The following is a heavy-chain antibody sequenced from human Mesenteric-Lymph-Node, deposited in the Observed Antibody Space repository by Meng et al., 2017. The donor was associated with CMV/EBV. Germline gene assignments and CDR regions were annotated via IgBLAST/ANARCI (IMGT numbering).Heavy chain of an antibody. CDR3: ARGVQY. V-gene: IGHV3-9*01. CDR1: GFTFDDYA. CDR2: ISWNSDSI. Sequence: GGSLRLSCAASGFTFDDYAMHWVRQAPGKGLEWVSGISWNSDSIDYADSVKGRFTISRDNAKNSLYLQMNSLRAEDTAVYYCARGVQYWGQGTLVTVSS. J-gene: IGHJ4*02. D-gene: IGHD1-1*01.